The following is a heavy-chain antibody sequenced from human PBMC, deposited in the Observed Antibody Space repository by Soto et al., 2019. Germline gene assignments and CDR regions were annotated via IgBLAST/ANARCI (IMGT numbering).Heavy chain of an antibody. CDR1: GYTFTSYG. D-gene: IGHD2-15*01. J-gene: IGHJ5*02. CDR3: ARDRCSGGSCYSRWFDT. CDR2: ISAYNGNT. V-gene: IGHV1-18*04. Sequence: ASVKVSCKASGYTFTSYGISWVRQAPGQGLEWMGWISAYNGNTNYAQKLQGRVTMTTDTSTSTAYMELRSLRSDDTAVYYCARDRCSGGSCYSRWFDTWRQGTLVTVCS.